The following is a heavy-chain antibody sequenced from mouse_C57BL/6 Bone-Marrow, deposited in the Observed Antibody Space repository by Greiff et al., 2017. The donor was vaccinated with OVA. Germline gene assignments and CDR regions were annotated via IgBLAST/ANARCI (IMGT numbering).Heavy chain of an antibody. CDR2: IDPSDSEP. CDR1: GYTFTSYW. J-gene: IGHJ3*01. V-gene: IGHV1-52*01. Sequence: QVQLQQPGAELVRPGSSVKLSCKASGYTFTSYWMPWVKQRPIQGLEWIGNIDPSDSEPHYNQKFKDKATLTVDKSSSTAYMQLSSLTSEDSAVYYCARDGAYWGQGTLVTVSA. CDR3: ARDGAY.